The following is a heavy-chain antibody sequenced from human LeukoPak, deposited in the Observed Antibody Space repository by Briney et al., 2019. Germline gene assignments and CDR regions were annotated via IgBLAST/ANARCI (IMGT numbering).Heavy chain of an antibody. Sequence: PSQTLSLTCIVSGGSISGGGYYWSWIRQLPGKGLEWIGYIYSSGNAYYNPSLKNAVSISVDTSKNQFSLNLSSVTAADTAVYYCARGDFLSMIHLDSWGLGALVTVSS. CDR2: IYSSGNA. D-gene: IGHD2-21*02. CDR3: ARGDFLSMIHLDS. J-gene: IGHJ4*02. CDR1: GGSISGGGYY. V-gene: IGHV4-31*01.